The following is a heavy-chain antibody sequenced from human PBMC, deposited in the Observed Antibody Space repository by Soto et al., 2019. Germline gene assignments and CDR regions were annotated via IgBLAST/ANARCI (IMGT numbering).Heavy chain of an antibody. D-gene: IGHD1-26*01. CDR1: GGSISSSSHY. Sequence: KPSETLSLTCTVSGGSISSSSHYWGWIRQPPGKGLEWIGTMSYSGSTYYNPSLKSRVTISVDTSKTQLSLKLSSVTAADTAVYYCANSGSYFSFDYWGQGTLVTVSS. J-gene: IGHJ4*02. V-gene: IGHV4-39*01. CDR2: MSYSGST. CDR3: ANSGSYFSFDY.